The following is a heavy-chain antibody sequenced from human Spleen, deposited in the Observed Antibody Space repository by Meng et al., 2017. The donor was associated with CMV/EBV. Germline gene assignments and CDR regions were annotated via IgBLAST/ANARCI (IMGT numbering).Heavy chain of an antibody. CDR3: AKLGLTDNAFDT. V-gene: IGHV5-51*01. CDR1: GYSFTRNW. D-gene: IGHD7-27*01. CDR2: IYLADSDT. J-gene: IGHJ3*02. Sequence: KVSCKGSGYSFTRNWIGWVRQLPGKGLEWMGIIYLADSDTRYSPSFQGQVTISADKSINTAHLQWRSLKASDTAMYYCAKLGLTDNAFDTWGQGTMVTVSS.